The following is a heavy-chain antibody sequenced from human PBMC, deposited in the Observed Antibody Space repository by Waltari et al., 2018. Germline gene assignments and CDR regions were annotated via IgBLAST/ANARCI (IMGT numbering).Heavy chain of an antibody. CDR1: GGSFSGYY. J-gene: IGHJ5*02. Sequence: QVQLQQWGAGLLKPSETLSLTCAVYGGSFSGYYWSWIRQPPGKGLEWMGEINHSGSTNYNPSLKSRVTIAVDTSKNQFSLKLSSVTAADTAVYYCARPKLAYSSSKVWFDPWGQGTLVTVSS. CDR2: INHSGST. CDR3: ARPKLAYSSSKVWFDP. V-gene: IGHV4-34*01. D-gene: IGHD6-6*01.